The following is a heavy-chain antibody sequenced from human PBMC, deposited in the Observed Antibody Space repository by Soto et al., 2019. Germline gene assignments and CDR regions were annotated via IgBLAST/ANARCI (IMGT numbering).Heavy chain of an antibody. CDR1: GGSITSGRYS. CDR3: ARALSGSYFVLEL. V-gene: IGHV4-31*03. Sequence: QVQLQESGPGLVKPSQTLSLTCTVSGGSITSGRYSWTCIRQHPGKGLEWIGYIYSRGNTYYSPSLKGGAVMAFDTSNNQFSLRVSSVTAADTAVYYCARALSGSYFVLELWGQGAQVTVS. J-gene: IGHJ4*02. D-gene: IGHD3-10*01. CDR2: IYSRGNT.